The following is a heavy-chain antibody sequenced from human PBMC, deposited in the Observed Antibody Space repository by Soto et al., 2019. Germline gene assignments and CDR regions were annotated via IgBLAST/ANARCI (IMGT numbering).Heavy chain of an antibody. CDR1: GGSISSYY. CDR2: IYYSGST. V-gene: IGHV4-59*01. D-gene: IGHD2-2*01. CDR3: ARELTYCSSTSCPVGDWFGP. J-gene: IGHJ5*02. Sequence: SETLSLTCTVSGGSISSYYWSWIRQPPGKGLEWIGYIYYSGSTNYNPSLKSRVTISVDTSKNQFSLKLSSVTAADTAVYYCARELTYCSSTSCPVGDWFGPWGQGTLVTVSS.